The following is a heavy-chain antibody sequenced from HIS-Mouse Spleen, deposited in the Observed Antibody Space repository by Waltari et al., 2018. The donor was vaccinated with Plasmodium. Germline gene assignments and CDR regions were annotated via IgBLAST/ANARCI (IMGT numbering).Heavy chain of an antibody. D-gene: IGHD2-8*01. Sequence: QVQLVESGGGVVQPVRSLRLSCAASGFTFSSYGMHWVRRAPGKGLEWVAVIWYDGSNKYYADSVKGRFTISRDNSKNTLYLQMNSRRAEDTAVYYCAKVAQGTRDAFDIWGQGTMVTVSS. CDR3: AKVAQGTRDAFDI. J-gene: IGHJ3*02. V-gene: IGHV3-33*06. CDR2: IWYDGSNK. CDR1: GFTFSSYG.